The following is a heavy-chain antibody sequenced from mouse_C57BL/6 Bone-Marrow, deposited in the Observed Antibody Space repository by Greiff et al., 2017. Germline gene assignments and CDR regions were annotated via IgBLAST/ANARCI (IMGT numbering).Heavy chain of an antibody. Sequence: DVKLVESGGGLVQPGGSMKLSCVASGFTFSNYWMNWVRQSPEKGLEWVAQIRFESDNYATHYAESVKGRFTISRDDSKSSVYLQMNNLRAEDTGIYYCDRGGPTMITTAYYYAMDYWGQGTSVTVSS. CDR2: IRFESDNYAT. V-gene: IGHV6-3*01. D-gene: IGHD2-4*01. CDR1: GFTFSNYW. J-gene: IGHJ4*01. CDR3: DRGGPTMITTAYYYAMDY.